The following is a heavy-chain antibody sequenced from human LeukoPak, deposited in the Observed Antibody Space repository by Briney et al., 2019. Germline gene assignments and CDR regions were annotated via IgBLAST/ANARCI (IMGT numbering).Heavy chain of an antibody. CDR2: MSSSGNTK. Sequence: GGSLRLSCTASGFNFSSYEMNWVRQAPGKGLEWISYMSSSGNTKYYGDTVKGRFTISRDNAKNSLYLEMNSLRVDDTAVYYCARAVAAWFDPWGQGTLVTVSS. CDR1: GFNFSSYE. V-gene: IGHV3-48*03. D-gene: IGHD6-19*01. CDR3: ARAVAAWFDP. J-gene: IGHJ5*02.